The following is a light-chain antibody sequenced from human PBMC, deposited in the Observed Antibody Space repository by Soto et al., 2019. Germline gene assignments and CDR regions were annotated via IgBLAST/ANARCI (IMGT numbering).Light chain of an antibody. V-gene: IGKV3-20*01. Sequence: EIVLTQSPGTLSLSLGERATLSCRASQSVRSSYLAWLQQKPGQAPSLLIYGVSSRAAGIPDRFSGSGSGTDFTLTISRLEPEDFAVYYCQQYHSPWTFGQGTKVEIK. CDR2: GVS. J-gene: IGKJ1*01. CDR3: QQYHSPWT. CDR1: QSVRSSY.